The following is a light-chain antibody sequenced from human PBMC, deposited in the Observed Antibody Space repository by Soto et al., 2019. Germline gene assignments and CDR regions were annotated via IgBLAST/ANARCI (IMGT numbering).Light chain of an antibody. V-gene: IGKV3-15*01. J-gene: IGKJ1*01. Sequence: EIVMTQSPASLSVSPGERATLSCRATQSVSNNLAWYQQKPGQAPRLLIYAATTRATGIPARFSGSGSGTEVTLTISSLQSEDFAVYYCQQYNDWPWTFGQGTKVDIK. CDR2: AAT. CDR1: QSVSNN. CDR3: QQYNDWPWT.